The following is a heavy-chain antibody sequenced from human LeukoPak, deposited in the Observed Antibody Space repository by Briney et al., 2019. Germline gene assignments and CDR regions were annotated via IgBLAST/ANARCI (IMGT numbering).Heavy chain of an antibody. CDR2: INPSGGST. CDR3: ARGAEWLTLDY. D-gene: IGHD6-19*01. CDR1: GYTFTSYY. V-gene: IGHV1-46*01. Sequence: ASVKVSCKSSGYTFTSYYMHWVRQAPGQGLEWMGIINPSGGSTSYAQKFQGRVTMTRDTPTSTVYMELSSLRSEGTAVYYCARGAEWLTLDYWGQGTLVTVSS. J-gene: IGHJ4*02.